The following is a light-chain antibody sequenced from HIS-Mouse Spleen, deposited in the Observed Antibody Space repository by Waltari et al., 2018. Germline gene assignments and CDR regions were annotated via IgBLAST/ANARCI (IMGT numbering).Light chain of an antibody. V-gene: IGKV3-11*01. Sequence: EIVLTQSPATLSLSPGERATLSCRARQSVSSYLAWYQQKPGQAPRLLIYDASNRATGIPARFSGSGSGTDFTLTISSLEPEDFAVYYCQQRSNWPRFGQGTRLEIK. CDR1: QSVSSY. CDR3: QQRSNWPR. J-gene: IGKJ5*01. CDR2: DAS.